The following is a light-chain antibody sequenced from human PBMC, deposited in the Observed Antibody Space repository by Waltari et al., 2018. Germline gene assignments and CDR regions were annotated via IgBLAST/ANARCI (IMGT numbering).Light chain of an antibody. CDR2: DVT. J-gene: IGLJ3*02. Sequence: QSALTQPASVSGSPGQSITISCSGTSSDLRGYNYVSWFQQSPGKAPKRMIYDVTKRPSGVSNRFSGSKSGDTASLTISGLQTEDEADYYCSSYRSPSTWVFGGGTKLTVL. CDR1: SSDLRGYNY. V-gene: IGLV2-14*01. CDR3: SSYRSPSTWV.